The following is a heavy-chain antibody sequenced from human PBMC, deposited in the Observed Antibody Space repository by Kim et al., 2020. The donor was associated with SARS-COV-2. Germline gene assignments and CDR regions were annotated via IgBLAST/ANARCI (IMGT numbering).Heavy chain of an antibody. V-gene: IGHV5-51*01. J-gene: IGHJ4*02. Sequence: RYSPSFQGQVTISADKSISTAYLQWSSLKASDTAMYYCASAYSSSWYYFDYWGQGTLVTVSS. D-gene: IGHD6-13*01. CDR3: ASAYSSSWYYFDY.